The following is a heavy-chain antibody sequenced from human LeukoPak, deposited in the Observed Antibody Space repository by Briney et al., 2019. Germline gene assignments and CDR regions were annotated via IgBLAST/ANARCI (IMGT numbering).Heavy chain of an antibody. CDR1: GYSFTSYW. V-gene: IGHV5-51*01. Sequence: GESLKISCKGSGYSFTSYWSGWVRQMPGKGLEWMGIIYPGDSDTRYSPSFQGQVTISADKSISTAYLQWSSLKASETALYYCATTDYGGNSGYYYGMAVWGQGTTVTVSS. CDR3: ATTDYGGNSGYYYGMAV. J-gene: IGHJ6*02. CDR2: IYPGDSDT. D-gene: IGHD4-17*01.